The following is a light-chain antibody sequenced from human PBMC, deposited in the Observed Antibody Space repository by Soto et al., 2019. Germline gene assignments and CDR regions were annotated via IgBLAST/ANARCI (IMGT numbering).Light chain of an antibody. J-gene: IGLJ2*01. CDR1: SSDVGGYNY. V-gene: IGLV2-14*01. Sequence: QSALTQPASVSGSPGQSITISCTGTSSDVGGYNYVSWYQQHPGKAPKLMIYEVSNRPSGVSNRFSGSKSGNTASLTISGPRAEDETDYYCSSYTSSSTPDVVLGGGTKLTLL. CDR2: EVS. CDR3: SSYTSSSTPDVV.